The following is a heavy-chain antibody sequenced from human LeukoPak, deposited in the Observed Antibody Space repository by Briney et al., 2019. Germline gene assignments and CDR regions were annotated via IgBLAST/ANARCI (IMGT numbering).Heavy chain of an antibody. V-gene: IGHV1-69*06. CDR1: GYTFTSYA. CDR2: IIPIFGTA. D-gene: IGHD1-26*01. Sequence: ASVKVSCKASGYTFTSYAMNWVRQAPGQGLEWMGGIIPIFGTANYAQKFQGRVTITADKSTSTAYMELSSLRSEDTAVYYCARSGSYSVANNDYWGQGTLVTVSS. J-gene: IGHJ4*02. CDR3: ARSGSYSVANNDY.